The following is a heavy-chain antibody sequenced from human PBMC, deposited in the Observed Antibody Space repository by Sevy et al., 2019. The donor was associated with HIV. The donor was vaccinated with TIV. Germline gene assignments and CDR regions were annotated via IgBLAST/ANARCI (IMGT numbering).Heavy chain of an antibody. Sequence: GGSLRLSCAASGFTFSSYAMSWVRQAPGKGLEWVSAISGSGGSTYYADSVKGRFTISRDNSKNTLYLQMNSLRAEDTAVYYCAKDAGTHMHTAMVWTYYFDYWGQGTLVTVSS. CDR1: GFTFSSYA. J-gene: IGHJ4*02. CDR3: AKDAGTHMHTAMVWTYYFDY. CDR2: ISGSGGST. V-gene: IGHV3-23*01. D-gene: IGHD5-18*01.